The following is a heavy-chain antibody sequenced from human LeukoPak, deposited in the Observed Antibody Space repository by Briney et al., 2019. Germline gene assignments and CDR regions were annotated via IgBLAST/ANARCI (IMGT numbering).Heavy chain of an antibody. CDR3: ARVDILTGYHDLDY. Sequence: PSETLSLTCTVSGGSISSYYWSWIRQPPGKGLEWIGYIYYSGSTNYNPSLKSRVTISVDTSKNQFSLKLSSVTAADTAVYYCARVDILTGYHDLDYWGQGTLVTVSS. J-gene: IGHJ4*02. D-gene: IGHD3-9*01. CDR1: GGSISSYY. V-gene: IGHV4-59*08. CDR2: IYYSGST.